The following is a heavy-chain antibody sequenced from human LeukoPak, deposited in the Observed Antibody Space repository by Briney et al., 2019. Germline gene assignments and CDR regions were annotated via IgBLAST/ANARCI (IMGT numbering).Heavy chain of an antibody. V-gene: IGHV3-49*04. CDR3: TRVVLWTTGRDWFDP. CDR1: GFTFGDYA. J-gene: IGHJ5*02. D-gene: IGHD2/OR15-2a*01. CDR2: IRSKAYGGTT. Sequence: PGGSLRLSCTASGFTFGDYAMSWVRQAPGKGLEWVGFIRSKAYGGTTEYAASVKGRFTISRDDSKSIAYLQMNSLKTEDTAVYYCTRVVLWTTGRDWFDPWGQGTLVTVSS.